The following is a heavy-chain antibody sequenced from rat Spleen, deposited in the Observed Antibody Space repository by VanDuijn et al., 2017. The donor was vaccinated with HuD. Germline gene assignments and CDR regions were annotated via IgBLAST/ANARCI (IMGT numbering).Heavy chain of an antibody. J-gene: IGHJ4*01. D-gene: IGHD1-11*01. CDR1: GFIFSDYY. V-gene: IGHV5-22*01. Sequence: EVQLVESDGGLVLPGRSLKLSCAASGFIFSDYYMAWVRQAPKKGLEWVASISYEGSSTYYGDSVKGRFTISRDNAKSTLYLQMNSLRSEDTATYYCARSLDGGYVMDAWGQGASVTVSS. CDR2: ISYEGSST. CDR3: ARSLDGGYVMDA.